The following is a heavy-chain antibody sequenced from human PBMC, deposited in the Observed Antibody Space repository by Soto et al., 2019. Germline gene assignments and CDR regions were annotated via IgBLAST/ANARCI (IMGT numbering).Heavy chain of an antibody. CDR2: TYYNGNA. CDR1: GGSIDRSNYY. J-gene: IGHJ4*02. V-gene: IGHV4-39*01. Sequence: PSETLSLTCNVSGGSIDRSNYYWDWLRQPPGKGLEWIGTTYYNGNAYYNPSLRSRVSMSVDTSKNQSSLKLISVTAADTAVYYCARHFVAVVIKGWGYWGQGKLVTVSS. D-gene: IGHD3-10*01. CDR3: ARHFVAVVIKGWGY.